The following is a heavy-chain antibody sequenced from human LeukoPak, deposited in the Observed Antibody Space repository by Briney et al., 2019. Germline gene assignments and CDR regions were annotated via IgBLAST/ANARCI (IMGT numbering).Heavy chain of an antibody. Sequence: TGGSLRLSCAASGFTFSSYWMSWVRQAPGKGLEWVANIKQDGSEKYYVDSVKGRFTISRDNAKNSLYLQMNSLRAEDTAVYYCAREDPPRLQGGDAFDIWGQGTMVTVSS. J-gene: IGHJ3*02. CDR3: AREDPPRLQGGDAFDI. CDR1: GFTFSSYW. CDR2: IKQDGSEK. D-gene: IGHD1-26*01. V-gene: IGHV3-7*01.